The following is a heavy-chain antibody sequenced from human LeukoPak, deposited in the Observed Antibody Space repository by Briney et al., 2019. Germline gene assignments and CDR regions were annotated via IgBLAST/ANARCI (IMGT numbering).Heavy chain of an antibody. Sequence: GGSLRLSCAGSGFTFRSYWMHWVRQAPGKGLVWVSRINSDGSSTNYADSVKGRFTLAGDNAKNTLYLQMNSLRAEDTAVYYCARDRSGPFDYWGQGTLVTVSS. CDR2: INSDGSST. CDR3: ARDRSGPFDY. J-gene: IGHJ4*02. D-gene: IGHD6-19*01. V-gene: IGHV3-74*01. CDR1: GFTFRSYW.